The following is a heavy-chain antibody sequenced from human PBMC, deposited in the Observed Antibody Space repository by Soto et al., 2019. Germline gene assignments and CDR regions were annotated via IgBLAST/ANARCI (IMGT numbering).Heavy chain of an antibody. CDR1: TYTFTGYY. CDR3: ARDHRRYSSGWVDVFEI. J-gene: IGHJ3*02. CDR2: INPNSGGT. Sequence: ASVRVSCKAATYTFTGYYIHWVRQAPGQGLEWLGWINPNSGGTNYAQKFQGWVTMTRDTSISTAYMELSRLRSDDTAVYYCARDHRRYSSGWVDVFEIWGQGTMVTVSS. V-gene: IGHV1-2*04. D-gene: IGHD6-19*01.